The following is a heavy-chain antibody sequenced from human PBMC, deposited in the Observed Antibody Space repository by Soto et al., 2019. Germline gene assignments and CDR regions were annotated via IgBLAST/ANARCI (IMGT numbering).Heavy chain of an antibody. V-gene: IGHV2-5*02. CDR3: AHSSQQLIRARWSGHFDY. D-gene: IGHD1-1*01. CDR2: IYWDDDK. Sequence: QITLKESGPTLVKPTQILTLTCTFSGLSLSTRGVGVGWIRQPPGKALEWLGLIYWDDDKRYSPSLESRLTIPKDTSKNQVVLTMTNMDPVDTAPYYCAHSSQQLIRARWSGHFDYWGQGTLVTVSS. J-gene: IGHJ4*02. CDR1: GLSLSTRGVG.